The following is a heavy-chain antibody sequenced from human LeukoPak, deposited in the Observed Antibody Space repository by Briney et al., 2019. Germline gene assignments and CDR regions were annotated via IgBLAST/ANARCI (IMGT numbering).Heavy chain of an antibody. V-gene: IGHV1-18*01. CDR1: VYTFTSYG. D-gene: IGHD6-13*01. Sequence: ASVKVSCKDSVYTFTSYGISWVRHAPGQRVEWVGWISLANGNTNYAQKLQGRVTMTTDTSTSTAYMELRSLISDDTAVYYCARDGSSSWYNLWGQGTLVTVSS. CDR3: ARDGSSSWYNL. J-gene: IGHJ4*02. CDR2: ISLANGNT.